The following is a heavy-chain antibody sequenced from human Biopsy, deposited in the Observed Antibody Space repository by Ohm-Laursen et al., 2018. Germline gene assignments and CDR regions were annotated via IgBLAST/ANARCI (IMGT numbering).Heavy chain of an antibody. Sequence: TLSLTCSLSSGSISSYSWTWIRQPAGKGLEWIGRIDASGRTTYTSSLKSRVTITVDRSRDQFSLSLKDVTAADTAVYFCARESPVVIATTQDFYYSLDVWGQGTTVTVSS. CDR1: SGSISSYS. J-gene: IGHJ6*02. D-gene: IGHD2-15*01. CDR2: IDASGRT. V-gene: IGHV4-4*07. CDR3: ARESPVVIATTQDFYYSLDV.